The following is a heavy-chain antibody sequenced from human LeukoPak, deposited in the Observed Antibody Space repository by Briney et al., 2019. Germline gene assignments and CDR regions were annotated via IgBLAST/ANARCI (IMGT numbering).Heavy chain of an antibody. CDR3: ARRRCSGGSCYSDFDY. J-gene: IGHJ4*02. D-gene: IGHD2-15*01. CDR1: GFTFSSYW. CDR2: XKQDGSEK. Sequence: GGSLRLSCAASGFTFSSYWMSWVRQAPGKGLXXXXXXKQDGSEKYYVDSVKGRFTISRDSAKNSLYLQMNSLRAEDTAVYYCARRRCSGGSCYSDFDYWGQGTLVTVSS. V-gene: IGHV3-7*03.